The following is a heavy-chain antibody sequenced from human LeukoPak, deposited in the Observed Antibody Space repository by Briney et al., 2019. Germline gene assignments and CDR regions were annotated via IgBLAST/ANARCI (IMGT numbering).Heavy chain of an antibody. Sequence: QPGGSLRLSCAASGFTFSTYAMSWVRQAPGKGRVGVASLKQDGSEKYHVDSVKGRFTISRDNAKNSLFLQMNSLRAEDTAVYYCARDHGYYYDSSAYSHWGQGTLVTVSS. D-gene: IGHD3-22*01. V-gene: IGHV3-7*05. CDR1: GFTFSTYA. CDR2: LKQDGSEK. J-gene: IGHJ4*02. CDR3: ARDHGYYYDSSAYSH.